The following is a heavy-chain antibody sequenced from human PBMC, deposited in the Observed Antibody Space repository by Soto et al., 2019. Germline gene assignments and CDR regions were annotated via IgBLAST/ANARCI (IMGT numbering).Heavy chain of an antibody. CDR3: ARGDYYYDNLAGFDY. V-gene: IGHV4-30-2*01. CDR1: GGSISSGGYS. Sequence: QLQLQESGSGLVKPSQTLSLTCAVSGGSISSGGYSWSWIRQPPGKGLEWIGYIYHSGSTYYNPSLKSRVTISVDRSKNQFSLKLSSVTAADTAVYYCARGDYYYDNLAGFDYWGQGTLVTVSS. CDR2: IYHSGST. J-gene: IGHJ4*02. D-gene: IGHD3-22*01.